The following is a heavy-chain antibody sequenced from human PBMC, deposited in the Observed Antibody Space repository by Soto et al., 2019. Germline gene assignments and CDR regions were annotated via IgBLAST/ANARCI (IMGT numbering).Heavy chain of an antibody. J-gene: IGHJ5*02. V-gene: IGHV5-10-1*01. CDR1: GYTFTTFW. Sequence: GESLKISCTGFGYTFTTFWVTWVRQMPGKGLEWMGRIDPRDSYVNYSPSFQGHVTISVDKSISAAYLQWGSLKASDTAMYYCARLFCSTTTCDSWFDPWGQGTLVTVSS. CDR2: IDPRDSYV. D-gene: IGHD2-2*01. CDR3: ARLFCSTTTCDSWFDP.